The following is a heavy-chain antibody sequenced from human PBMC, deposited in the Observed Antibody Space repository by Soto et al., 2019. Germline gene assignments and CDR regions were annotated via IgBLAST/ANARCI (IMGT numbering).Heavy chain of an antibody. CDR3: AKEGTTVGRFFDH. D-gene: IGHD4-17*01. Sequence: DVQLLESGGDLVQPGGSLKLSCATSGLTFSTYGMNWVRQAPGKGLEWVAGISGGGITTYYADSVKGRFSISRDNSKNTLFLEMNSIRVEDTALYYCAKEGTTVGRFFDHWGRGTLVTVSS. J-gene: IGHJ4*01. V-gene: IGHV3-23*01. CDR1: GLTFSTYG. CDR2: ISGGGITT.